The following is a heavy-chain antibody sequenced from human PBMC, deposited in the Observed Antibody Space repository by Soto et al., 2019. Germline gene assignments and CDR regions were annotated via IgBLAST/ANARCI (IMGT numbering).Heavy chain of an antibody. J-gene: IGHJ2*01. CDR2: IFSNDAK. V-gene: IGHV2-26*01. CDR3: ARSLYVDYVHWYFDL. CDR1: GFSLRNTRMG. D-gene: IGHD4-17*01. Sequence: QVTLKESGPVLVKPTETLTLTCTVSGFSLRNTRMGVSWIRQSPGKALEWLAHIFSNDAKSYSPSLQSRLAISTDTSNSQVVLTMTNVAPVDTATYYCARSLYVDYVHWYFDLWGRGTLVTVSS.